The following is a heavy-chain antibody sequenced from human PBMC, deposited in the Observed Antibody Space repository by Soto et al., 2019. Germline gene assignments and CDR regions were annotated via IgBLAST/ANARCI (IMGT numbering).Heavy chain of an antibody. Sequence: NPSETLSLTCTVSGGSISSYYWSWIRQPPGKGLEWIGYIYYSGSTNYNPSLKSRVTISVDTSKNQFSLKLSSVTAADTAVYYCARDERGSYSDWFDPWGQGTLVTVSS. V-gene: IGHV4-59*01. CDR2: IYYSGST. CDR3: ARDERGSYSDWFDP. J-gene: IGHJ5*02. CDR1: GGSISSYY. D-gene: IGHD1-26*01.